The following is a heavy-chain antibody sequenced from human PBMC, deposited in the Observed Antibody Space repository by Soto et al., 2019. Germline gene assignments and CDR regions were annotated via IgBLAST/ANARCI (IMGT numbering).Heavy chain of an antibody. CDR2: IYYSGST. CDR3: ARDNGPRKRNWFDP. CDR1: GGSISSGGYY. Sequence: SETLSLTCTVSGGSISSGGYYWSWIRQHPGKGLEWIGYIYYSGSTYYNPSLKSRVTISVDTSKNQFSLKLSSVTAADTAVYYCARDNGPRKRNWFDPWGQGTLVTVSS. D-gene: IGHD2-8*01. J-gene: IGHJ5*02. V-gene: IGHV4-31*03.